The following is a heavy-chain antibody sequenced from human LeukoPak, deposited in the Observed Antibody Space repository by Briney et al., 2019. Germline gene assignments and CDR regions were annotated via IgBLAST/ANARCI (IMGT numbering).Heavy chain of an antibody. V-gene: IGHV1-69*04. D-gene: IGHD3-16*01. Sequence: SVKVSCKASGYTFTSYGISWVRQSPGQGLEWMGRIIPILGIANYAQKFQGRVTITADKSTSTAYMELSSLRSEDTAVYYCARDDRWGKTFDIWGQGTMVTVSS. J-gene: IGHJ3*02. CDR3: ARDDRWGKTFDI. CDR1: GYTFTSYG. CDR2: IIPILGIA.